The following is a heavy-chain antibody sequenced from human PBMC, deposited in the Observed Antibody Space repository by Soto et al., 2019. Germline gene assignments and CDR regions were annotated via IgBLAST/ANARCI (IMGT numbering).Heavy chain of an antibody. D-gene: IGHD2-2*01. CDR2: IKSKTDGGTT. CDR1: GFTFSNAR. CDR3: TTVGGYCSSTSCYNWFDP. J-gene: IGHJ5*02. V-gene: IGHV3-15*01. Sequence: TGGARRLSCGGSGFTFSNARIILVRQAPGKGLEGVGRIKSKTDGGTTDYAAPVKGRFTISRDDSKNTLYLQMNSLKTEDTAVYYCTTVGGYCSSTSCYNWFDPWGQGTLVTVSS.